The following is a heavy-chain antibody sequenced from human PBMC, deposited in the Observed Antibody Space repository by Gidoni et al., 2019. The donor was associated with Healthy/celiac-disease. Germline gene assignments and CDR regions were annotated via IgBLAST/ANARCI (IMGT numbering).Heavy chain of an antibody. CDR1: GYTFTSYG. D-gene: IGHD3-9*01. CDR3: ARWHTQTYYDILTSYYNGWSDYYMDV. CDR2: ISAYNGNT. V-gene: IGHV1-18*01. Sequence: QVQLVQSGAEVKKPGASVKVSCKASGYTFTSYGISWVRQAPGQGLEWMGWISAYNGNTNYAQKPQGRVTMTTDTSTSTAYMELRSLRSDDTAVYYCARWHTQTYYDILTSYYNGWSDYYMDVWGKGTTVTVSS. J-gene: IGHJ6*03.